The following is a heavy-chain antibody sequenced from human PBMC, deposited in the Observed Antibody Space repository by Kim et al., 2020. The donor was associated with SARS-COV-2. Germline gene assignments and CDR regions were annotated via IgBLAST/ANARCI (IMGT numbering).Heavy chain of an antibody. V-gene: IGHV1-69*01. CDR3: AREGGFAAIYGMDV. Sequence: AQKFQGRVTITADESTSTAYMELSSLRSEDTAVYYCAREGGFAAIYGMDVWGQGTTVTVSS. D-gene: IGHD2-2*01. J-gene: IGHJ6*02.